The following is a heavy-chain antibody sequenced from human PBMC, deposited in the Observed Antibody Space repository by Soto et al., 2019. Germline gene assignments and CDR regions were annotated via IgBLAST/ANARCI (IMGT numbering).Heavy chain of an antibody. V-gene: IGHV6-1*01. CDR2: TYYKSKWNN. CDR1: GDSVSSNSAA. Sequence: SQTLSLTCAISGDSVSSNSAAWNWIRQSPSRGLEWLGRTYYKSKWNNDYALSVKSRITINPDTSKNQFSLHLYSVTPEDTAVYYCTGITWFRGMEVSGNGNTVSVSA. CDR3: TGITWFRGMEV. J-gene: IGHJ6*04. D-gene: IGHD3-10*01.